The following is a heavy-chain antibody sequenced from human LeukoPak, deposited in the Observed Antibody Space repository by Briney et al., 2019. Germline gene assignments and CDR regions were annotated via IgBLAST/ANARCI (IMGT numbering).Heavy chain of an antibody. V-gene: IGHV1-69*04. Sequence: ASVKVSCKASGGTFSSYAISWVRQAPGQGLEWMGRIIPILGIANYAQKFQGRVTITADKSTSTAYMELSSLRSEDTAVYYCASEYCSSTSCYLTGLGAFDIWGRGTMVTVSS. D-gene: IGHD2-2*01. CDR3: ASEYCSSTSCYLTGLGAFDI. J-gene: IGHJ3*02. CDR1: GGTFSSYA. CDR2: IIPILGIA.